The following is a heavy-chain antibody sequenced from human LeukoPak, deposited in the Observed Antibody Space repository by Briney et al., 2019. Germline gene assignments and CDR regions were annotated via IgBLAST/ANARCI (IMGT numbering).Heavy chain of an antibody. J-gene: IGHJ5*02. CDR2: IYYSGST. D-gene: IGHD1-26*01. Sequence: PSETLSLTCTASGGSISSYYWSWIRRPPGKGLEWIGYIYYSGSTNYNPSLKSRVTISIDKSKNPFSLKVSSVTAADTALYYCARENSGSLGWFAPWRRGTLVTVSS. CDR3: ARENSGSLGWFAP. V-gene: IGHV4-59*01. CDR1: GGSISSYY.